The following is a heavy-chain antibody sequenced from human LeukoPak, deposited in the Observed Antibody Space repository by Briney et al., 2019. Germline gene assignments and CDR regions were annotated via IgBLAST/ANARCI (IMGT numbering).Heavy chain of an antibody. J-gene: IGHJ6*02. CDR3: ARDLRGSLLWFGELLVYYGMDV. Sequence: GGSLRLSCAASGFTFKSYDMHWVRQAAGEGLEWVSAIGTAGDTYYPGSVKGRFTISRDNSKNTLYLQMNSLRAEDTAVYYCARDLRGSLLWFGELLVYYGMDVWGQGTTVTVSS. CDR1: GFTFKSYD. CDR2: IGTAGDT. V-gene: IGHV3-13*01. D-gene: IGHD3-10*01.